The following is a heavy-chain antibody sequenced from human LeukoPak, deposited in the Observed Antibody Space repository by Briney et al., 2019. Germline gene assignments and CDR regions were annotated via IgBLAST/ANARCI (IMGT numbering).Heavy chain of an antibody. Sequence: PGGSLRLSCAASGFTFSSYAMSWVRQAPGKGLEWVSAISGSGGSTYYADSVKGRFTISRDNSKNTLYLQMNSLRAEDTAVYYCAKLQSYYYDSSGYYRPGMDVWGQGTTVTVSS. D-gene: IGHD3-22*01. CDR1: GFTFSSYA. J-gene: IGHJ6*02. CDR3: AKLQSYYYDSSGYYRPGMDV. CDR2: ISGSGGST. V-gene: IGHV3-23*01.